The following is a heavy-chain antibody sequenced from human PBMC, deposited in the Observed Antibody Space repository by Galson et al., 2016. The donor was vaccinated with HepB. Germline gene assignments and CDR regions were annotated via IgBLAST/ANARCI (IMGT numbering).Heavy chain of an antibody. Sequence: SLRLSCAASGFTFSSHSMTWVRQTPGKGLEWVSGISSSGDRTYYADSVKGRFTVSRDNPKNTLYLQMNSLRGEDTAVYYCAKNRCGGAYYYAMDVWGQGTTVTVSS. J-gene: IGHJ6*02. D-gene: IGHD2-21*01. CDR1: GFTFSSHS. V-gene: IGHV3-23*01. CDR2: ISSSGDRT. CDR3: AKNRCGGAYYYAMDV.